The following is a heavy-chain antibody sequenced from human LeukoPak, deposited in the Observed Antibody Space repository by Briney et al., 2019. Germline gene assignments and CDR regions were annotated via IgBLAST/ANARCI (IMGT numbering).Heavy chain of an antibody. J-gene: IGHJ4*02. CDR3: ARAWDCGGDSCNWGGFDI. CDR2: IKEDGSEK. V-gene: IGHV3-7*04. Sequence: GGSLRLSCAASGFTFKTYWMHWVRQGPGKGLEWVANIKEDGSEKYYVGSVKGRFTISRDNADNSLYLQMGSLRDEDTAVYYCARAWDCGGDSCNWGGFDIWGQGTLVTVSS. CDR1: GFTFKTYW. D-gene: IGHD2-21*02.